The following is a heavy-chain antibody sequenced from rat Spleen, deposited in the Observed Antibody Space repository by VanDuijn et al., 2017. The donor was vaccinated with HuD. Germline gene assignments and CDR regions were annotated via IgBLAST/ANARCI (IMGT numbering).Heavy chain of an antibody. D-gene: IGHD1-1*01. J-gene: IGHJ2*01. V-gene: IGHV2S12*01. CDR1: GFSLSSNG. Sequence: QVQLKESGPGLVQPSQTLSLTCTVSGFSLSSNGVSWVRQPPGKGLEWIAAISSDGDTDYNSVLKARLSISRDTSKSQVFLKMNSLQIEDTAMYFCARDLLLYWGQGVMVTVSS. CDR3: ARDLLLY. CDR2: ISSDGDT.